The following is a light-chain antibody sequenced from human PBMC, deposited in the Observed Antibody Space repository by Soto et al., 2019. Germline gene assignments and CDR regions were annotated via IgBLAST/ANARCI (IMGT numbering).Light chain of an antibody. CDR2: GAS. Sequence: EIVLTQSPGTLSLSPGERATLSCRASQSVSSSYLAWYQQKPGQAPSLLIYGASSRATGIPDRFSGSGSGTDFTLTISRLEPEDVAVYYCQQYGSSPPTFGQGTKVEIK. V-gene: IGKV3-20*01. J-gene: IGKJ1*01. CDR3: QQYGSSPPT. CDR1: QSVSSSY.